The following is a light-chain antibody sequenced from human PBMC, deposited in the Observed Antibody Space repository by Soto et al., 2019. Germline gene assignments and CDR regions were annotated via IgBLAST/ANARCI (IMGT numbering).Light chain of an antibody. CDR3: QQYCSSPTPFT. V-gene: IGKV3-20*01. Sequence: IVLTQSPGTLSLSPGERATLSCRASQSVSSSYLAWYQQKPGQAPRLLIYGASSRATGIPDRFSGSGSGTDFTLTISRLEPEDFAVYYCQQYCSSPTPFTFGQGTKLEIK. CDR1: QSVSSSY. J-gene: IGKJ2*01. CDR2: GAS.